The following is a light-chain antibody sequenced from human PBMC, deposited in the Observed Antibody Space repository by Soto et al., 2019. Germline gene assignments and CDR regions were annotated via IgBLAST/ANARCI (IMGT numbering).Light chain of an antibody. CDR2: AAS. Sequence: DIQMTQSPPSLSASVGDRVAITCRASQSISSYLNWYQQKPGKAPKLLIYAASSLQSGVPSRLSGSGSGTDFTLTISSLQPEDFATYYCQQTYSTPHTFGQGTRWISN. CDR1: QSISSY. J-gene: IGKJ2*01. V-gene: IGKV1-39*01. CDR3: QQTYSTPHT.